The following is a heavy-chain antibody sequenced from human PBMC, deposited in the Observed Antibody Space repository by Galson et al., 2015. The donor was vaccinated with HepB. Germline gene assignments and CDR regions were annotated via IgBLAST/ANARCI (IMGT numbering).Heavy chain of an antibody. CDR1: GFTFSSYA. V-gene: IGHV3-30-3*01. CDR3: ARGVRDSSALVGVSDL. CDR2: ISYDGSNK. J-gene: IGHJ5*02. D-gene: IGHD3-22*01. Sequence: SLRLSCAASGFTFSSYAMHWVRQAPGKGLEWVAVISYDGSNKYYADSVKGRFTISRDNSKNTLYLQMNSLRAEDTAVYYCARGVRDSSALVGVSDLRDHVTLLTVSS.